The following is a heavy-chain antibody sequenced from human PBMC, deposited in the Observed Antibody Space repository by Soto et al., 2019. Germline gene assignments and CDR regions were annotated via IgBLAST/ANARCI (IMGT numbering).Heavy chain of an antibody. CDR1: GCTFSSYA. V-gene: IGHV3-23*01. D-gene: IGHD3-10*01. Sequence: GGVLRLSCAASGCTFSSYAMTWVRQAPGKGLEWVSASSGSGGRTYYADSVKGRFTISRDNSKNTLYLQMNSLRAEDTAVYYCAKDAVKYFYGSGSYATTFYYGMDVWGQGTPVTVSS. CDR2: SSGSGGRT. CDR3: AKDAVKYFYGSGSYATTFYYGMDV. J-gene: IGHJ6*02.